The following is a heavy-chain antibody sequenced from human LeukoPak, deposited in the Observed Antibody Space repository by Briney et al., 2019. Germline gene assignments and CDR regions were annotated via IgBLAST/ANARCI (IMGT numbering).Heavy chain of an antibody. CDR3: AGHHPRNTVDF. V-gene: IGHV4-59*08. CDR1: GGSISTYY. J-gene: IGHJ4*02. CDR2: ISDIGSI. Sequence: SETLSLTCTVSGGSISTYYWSWIRQPPGKGLEWIAYISDIGSINYNPSLKSRVTISLDTSKNQFSLKLSSVTAADAAVYYCAGHHPRNTVDFWGQGTLVTVSS. D-gene: IGHD2-8*02.